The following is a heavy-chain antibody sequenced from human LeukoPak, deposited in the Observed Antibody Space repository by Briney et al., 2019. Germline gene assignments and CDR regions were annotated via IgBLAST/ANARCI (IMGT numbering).Heavy chain of an antibody. CDR1: GFTLTIYW. Sequence: GGSLRLSCAASGFTLTIYWMGWVRQAPGQGLEWVANIKQDGSEKYYVDSVKGRFTISRDNAKNSLYLQMDSLRVEDTAVYYCARVATVAFNYWGQGTLVTVSS. CDR3: ARVATVAFNY. D-gene: IGHD6-19*01. J-gene: IGHJ4*02. CDR2: IKQDGSEK. V-gene: IGHV3-7*01.